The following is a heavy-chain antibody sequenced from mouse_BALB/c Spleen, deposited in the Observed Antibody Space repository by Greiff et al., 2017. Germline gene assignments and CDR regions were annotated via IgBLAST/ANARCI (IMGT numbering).Heavy chain of an antibody. CDR2: IDPYYGGT. Sequence: VQLKESGPELEKPGASVTISCKASGYSFTGYNMNWVKQSNGKSLEWIGNIDPYYGGTSYNQKFKGKATLTVDKSSRTAYMQLKSLTSEDTAVYYCARGSQYYAMDYWGQGTSVTVSS. V-gene: IGHV1-39*01. J-gene: IGHJ4*01. D-gene: IGHD1-1*01. CDR3: ARGSQYYAMDY. CDR1: GYSFTGYN.